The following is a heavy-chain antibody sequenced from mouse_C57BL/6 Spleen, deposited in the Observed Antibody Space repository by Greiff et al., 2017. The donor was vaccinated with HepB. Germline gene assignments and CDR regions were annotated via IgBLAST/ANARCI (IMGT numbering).Heavy chain of an antibody. CDR2: ISSGSSTI. J-gene: IGHJ3*01. CDR3: ARSTVVGGFAY. CDR1: GFTFSDYG. Sequence: EVQLVESGGGLVKPGGSLKLSRAASGFTFSDYGMHWVRQAPEKGLEWVAYISSGSSTIYYADTVKGRFTISRDNAKNTLFLQMTSLRSEDTAMYYCARSTVVGGFAYWGQGTLVTVSA. D-gene: IGHD1-1*01. V-gene: IGHV5-17*01.